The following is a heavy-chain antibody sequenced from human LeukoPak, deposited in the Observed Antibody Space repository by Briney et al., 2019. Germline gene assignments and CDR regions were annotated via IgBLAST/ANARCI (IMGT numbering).Heavy chain of an antibody. CDR2: STAPV. J-gene: IGHJ3*01. CDR1: GFTFSDYA. V-gene: IGHV3-23*01. Sequence: PGGSLRLSCVASGFTFSDYAMTWVRQAPGKGLEWVSSTAPVYYADSVKGRFTISRGDSKNTLFLQMNSLRVEDTAIYYCAKDSFSYNGVFDALDVWGQGSMVTVSS. CDR3: AKDSFSYNGVFDALDV. D-gene: IGHD2-8*01.